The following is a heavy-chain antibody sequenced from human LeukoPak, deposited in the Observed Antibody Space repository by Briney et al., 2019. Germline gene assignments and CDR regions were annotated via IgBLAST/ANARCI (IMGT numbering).Heavy chain of an antibody. Sequence: ASVKVSCKTSGYTFIAYYVHWVRQAPGQGREWMGWINPNTGDTTYAQQFQGRVTMPRDTSLSTVYMELSSLRSDDTAVYYCARVVFDGSISRRFDSWGQGTQVAVFS. CDR1: GYTFIAYY. CDR3: ARVVFDGSISRRFDS. V-gene: IGHV1-2*02. J-gene: IGHJ4*02. CDR2: INPNTGDT. D-gene: IGHD3-3*02.